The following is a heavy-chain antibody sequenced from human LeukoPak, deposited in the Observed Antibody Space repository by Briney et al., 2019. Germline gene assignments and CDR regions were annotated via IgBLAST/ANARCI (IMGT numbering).Heavy chain of an antibody. V-gene: IGHV3-21*05. CDR1: GFTFSAYS. CDR2: IGIDSGNT. D-gene: IGHD5-24*01. CDR3: ARDYKYAFDN. J-gene: IGHJ4*02. Sequence: GGSLRLSCAASGFTFSAYSMNWVRQAPGKGLEWISYIGIDSGNTNYADSVKGRFTISGDKAKNSLYLQMNSLRVEDTAVYYCARDYKYAFDNWGQGTLVTVSS.